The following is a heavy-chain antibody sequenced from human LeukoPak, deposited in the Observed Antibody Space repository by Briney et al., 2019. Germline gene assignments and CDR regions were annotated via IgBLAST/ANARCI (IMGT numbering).Heavy chain of an antibody. CDR2: ISGSGGST. D-gene: IGHD3-3*01. J-gene: IGHJ4*02. V-gene: IGHV3-23*01. Sequence: PGGSLRLSCAASGFTFSSYAMSWVRQAPGKGLERVSAISGSGGSTYYADSVKGRFTISRDNSKNTLYLQMNSLRAEDTAVYYCAKSTDFWSGLLDYWGQGTLVTVSS. CDR1: GFTFSSYA. CDR3: AKSTDFWSGLLDY.